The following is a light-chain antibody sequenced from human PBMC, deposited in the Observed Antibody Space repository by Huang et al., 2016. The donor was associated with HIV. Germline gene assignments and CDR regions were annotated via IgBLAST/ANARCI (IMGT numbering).Light chain of an antibody. V-gene: IGKV3-11*01. J-gene: IGKJ4*01. CDR1: QRVSSY. CDR2: DAS. CDR3: QQRSNWPPRIT. Sequence: EIVLTQSPATLSLSPGERATLSCRASQRVSSYLAWYQKKPGQAPRRLIYDASNRATGIPARVSGSGSVTDFTLTISSLEPEDFAVYYCQQRSNWPPRITFGGGTKVEIK.